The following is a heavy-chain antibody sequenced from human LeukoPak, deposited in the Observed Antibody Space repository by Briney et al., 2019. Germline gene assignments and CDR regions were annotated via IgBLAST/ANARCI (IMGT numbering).Heavy chain of an antibody. Sequence: ASVKVSCKASGYTFTSYGISWVRQAPGQGLEWMGWISAYNGNTNYAQKLQGRVTMTTDTSTSTAYMELRNLRSDDTAVYYCARESYDSSGYSLVIDYWGQGALVTVSS. V-gene: IGHV1-18*01. CDR3: ARESYDSSGYSLVIDY. D-gene: IGHD3-22*01. CDR1: GYTFTSYG. J-gene: IGHJ4*02. CDR2: ISAYNGNT.